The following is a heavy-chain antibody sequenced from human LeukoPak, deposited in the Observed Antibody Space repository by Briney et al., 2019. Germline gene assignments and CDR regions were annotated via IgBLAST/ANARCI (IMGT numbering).Heavy chain of an antibody. Sequence: GGSLRLSCAASGFTFSSYWMSWVRQAPGKGLEWVANINQDGSEKYYVDSVKGRFTISRDNAKNTLYLQMNSLRAEDTAVYYCARARGLGYGDDVRWFDPWGQGTLVTVSS. V-gene: IGHV3-7*01. CDR2: INQDGSEK. D-gene: IGHD4-17*01. CDR3: ARARGLGYGDDVRWFDP. CDR1: GFTFSSYW. J-gene: IGHJ5*02.